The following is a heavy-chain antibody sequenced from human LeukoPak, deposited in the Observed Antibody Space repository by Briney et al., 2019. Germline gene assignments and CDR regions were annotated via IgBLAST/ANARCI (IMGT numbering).Heavy chain of an antibody. D-gene: IGHD6-13*01. CDR3: ARDEGMWGYYFDY. CDR2: IYYSGST. Sequence: SETLSLTCTVSGGSISSSSYYWGWIRQPPGKGLEWIVSIYYSGSTYYNPSLKSRVAISVDTSKNQFSLKLSSVTAADTAVYYCARDEGMWGYYFDYWGQGTLVAVSS. V-gene: IGHV4-39*07. J-gene: IGHJ4*02. CDR1: GGSISSSSYY.